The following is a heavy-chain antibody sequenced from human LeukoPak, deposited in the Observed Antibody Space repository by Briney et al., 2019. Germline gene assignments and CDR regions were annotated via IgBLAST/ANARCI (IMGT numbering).Heavy chain of an antibody. Sequence: ASVTVSSTASGYTFTAYFMHWVRQAPGQGLEWMGWINPNSGGTSYLQNFQGRVTMTRDTSISTAYMDLSRLRSDDTAVYYCARGRPGDYLDYWGQGTLVTVSS. D-gene: IGHD6-25*01. J-gene: IGHJ4*02. V-gene: IGHV1-2*02. CDR2: INPNSGGT. CDR1: GYTFTAYF. CDR3: ARGRPGDYLDY.